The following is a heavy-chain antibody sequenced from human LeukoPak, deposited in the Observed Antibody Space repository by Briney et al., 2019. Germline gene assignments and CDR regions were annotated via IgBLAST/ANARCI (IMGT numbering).Heavy chain of an antibody. V-gene: IGHV1-2*02. CDR3: ARDLELERNRWNYFES. CDR2: INPNSGGT. J-gene: IGHJ4*02. Sequence: ASVKVSCKASGYTFTGYYMHWVRQAPGQGLEWMGWINPNSGGTNYAQKFQGRVTMTRDTSISTAYMELSRLRSDDTAVYYCARDLELERNRWNYFESWGQGALVTVSS. CDR1: GYTFTGYY. D-gene: IGHD1-1*01.